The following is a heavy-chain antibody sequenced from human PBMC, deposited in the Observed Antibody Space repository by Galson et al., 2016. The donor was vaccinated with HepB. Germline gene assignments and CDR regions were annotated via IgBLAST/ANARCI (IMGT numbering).Heavy chain of an antibody. CDR3: ARGRAVAAPFDY. CDR1: GYTFTSYY. V-gene: IGHV1-46*01. Sequence: SVKVSCKASGYTFTSYYLHWVRQAPGQGLEWMGIVNPSDGRTTYTQKFQGRLTMTRDTSTSTVYIQLSSLRSEDTAVYYCARGRAVAAPFDYWDQGTLVTVSS. D-gene: IGHD6-19*01. J-gene: IGHJ4*02. CDR2: VNPSDGRT.